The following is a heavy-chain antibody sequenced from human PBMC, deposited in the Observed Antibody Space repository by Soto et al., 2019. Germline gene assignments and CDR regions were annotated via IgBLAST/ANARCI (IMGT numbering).Heavy chain of an antibody. CDR1: GGSISSYY. V-gene: IGHV4-59*01. J-gene: IGHJ6*02. Sequence: QVQLQESGPGLVKPSETLSLTCTVSGGSISSYYWSWIRQPPGKGLEWIGYIYYSGSTNYNPSLKSRVTISVDTSKNQFSLKLSSVTAADTAVYYCARLAESWDYYGMDVWGQGTTVTVSS. CDR2: IYYSGST. CDR3: ARLAESWDYYGMDV.